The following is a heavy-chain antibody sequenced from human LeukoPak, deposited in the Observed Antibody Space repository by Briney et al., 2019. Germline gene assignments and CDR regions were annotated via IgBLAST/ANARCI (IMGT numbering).Heavy chain of an antibody. CDR2: ISGSGGST. CDR3: ARDETPTNGYDSYDF. J-gene: IGHJ4*02. D-gene: IGHD5-12*01. Sequence: GGSLRLSCAASGFTFSSYAMSWVRQAPGKGLEWVSAISGSGGSTYYADSVKGRFTISRDNAKNSLYLQMNSLRAEDTAVYYCARDETPTNGYDSYDFWGQGTLVTVST. CDR1: GFTFSSYA. V-gene: IGHV3-23*01.